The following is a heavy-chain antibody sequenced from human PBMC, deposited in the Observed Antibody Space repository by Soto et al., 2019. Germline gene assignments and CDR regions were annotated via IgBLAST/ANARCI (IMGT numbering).Heavy chain of an antibody. CDR2: ISYDGSNK. J-gene: IGHJ4*02. Sequence: PGGSLRLSCADSGFTFSSYAMHWVRQAPGKGLEWVAVISYDGSNKYYADSVKGRFTISRDNSKNTLYLQMNSLRAEDTAVYYCARGTSLKPFDYWGQGTLVSVSS. CDR3: ARGTSLKPFDY. CDR1: GFTFSSYA. V-gene: IGHV3-30-3*01.